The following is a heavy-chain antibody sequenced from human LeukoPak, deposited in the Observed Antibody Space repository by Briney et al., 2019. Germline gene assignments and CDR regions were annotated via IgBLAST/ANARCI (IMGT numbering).Heavy chain of an antibody. J-gene: IGHJ3*02. D-gene: IGHD5-18*01. CDR2: IGTAGDT. V-gene: IGHV3-13*01. Sequence: PGGSLRLSCAASGFTFSSYDMHWVRQATGKGLEWVSAIGTAGDTYYPGSVKGRFTISRENAKNSLYLQMNSLRAGDTAVYYCARGSYGWDAFDIWGQGTMVTVSS. CDR1: GFTFSSYD. CDR3: ARGSYGWDAFDI.